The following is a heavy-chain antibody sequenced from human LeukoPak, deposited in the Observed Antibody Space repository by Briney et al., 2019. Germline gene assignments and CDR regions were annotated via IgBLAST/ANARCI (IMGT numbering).Heavy chain of an antibody. Sequence: PSETLSLTCAVYGGSFSGYYGSWFRKPPGKGLEWIGGFNHSGSTNYNPSLKSRVTISVDPSKNQFSLKLSSVTAADTAVYYCARERRPTYYDFWSGYYIWGQGTLVTVSS. D-gene: IGHD3-3*01. CDR2: FNHSGST. V-gene: IGHV4-34*01. CDR3: ARERRPTYYDFWSGYYI. J-gene: IGHJ4*02. CDR1: GGSFSGYY.